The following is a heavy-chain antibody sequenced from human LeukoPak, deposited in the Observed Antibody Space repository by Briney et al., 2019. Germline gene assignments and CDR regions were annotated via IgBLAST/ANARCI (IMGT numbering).Heavy chain of an antibody. CDR2: IRYDGSNK. Sequence: GGSLRLSCAASGFTFSSYGMHWVRQAPGKGLEWVAFIRYDGSNKYYADSVKGRFTISRDNAKNSLYLQMNSLRAEDTAVYYCARVVDTAKQRAIYYYYMDVWGKGTTVTVSS. CDR1: GFTFSSYG. J-gene: IGHJ6*03. D-gene: IGHD5-18*01. CDR3: ARVVDTAKQRAIYYYYMDV. V-gene: IGHV3-30*02.